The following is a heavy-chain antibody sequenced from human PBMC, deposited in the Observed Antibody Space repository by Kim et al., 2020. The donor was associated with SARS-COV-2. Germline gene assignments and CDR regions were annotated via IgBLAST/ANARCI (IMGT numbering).Heavy chain of an antibody. D-gene: IGHD2-2*01. Sequence: ASVKVSCKASGYTFTSHYMHWVRQAPGQGLEWMGIINPSGGSTSYAQNFQGRVTMTRDTSTSTVYVEVSSLRSEDTAVYYCARDLGSCSGTNCYRFDFWGQGTLVTVSS. CDR1: GYTFTSHY. V-gene: IGHV1-46*01. J-gene: IGHJ4*02. CDR2: INPSGGST. CDR3: ARDLGSCSGTNCYRFDF.